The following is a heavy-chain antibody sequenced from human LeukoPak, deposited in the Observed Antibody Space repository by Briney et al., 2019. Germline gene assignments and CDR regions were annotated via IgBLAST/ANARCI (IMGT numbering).Heavy chain of an antibody. CDR1: GYTFTSFG. CDR2: ISAYNGDT. J-gene: IGHJ5*02. V-gene: IGHV1-18*01. Sequence: ASVKVSCKTSGYTFTSFGISWVRQAPGQGLEWMGWISAYNGDTKSAPKFQGRVAMTTDTPTTTAYMDLRSLRSDDTAVYYCARTCPLLYCSSSFFDPWGRGTLVTVSS. D-gene: IGHD2-2*01. CDR3: ARTCPLLYCSSSFFDP.